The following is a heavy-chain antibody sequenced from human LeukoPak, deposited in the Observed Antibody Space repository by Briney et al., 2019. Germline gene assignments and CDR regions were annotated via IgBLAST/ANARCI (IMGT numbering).Heavy chain of an antibody. Sequence: GGSLRLSCAASGFSFDDYAMHWVRQAPGKGLEWVSGISWNSGSIDYADSVKGRFTISRDNAKNSLYLQMNSLRAEDTALYYCARTGARLPGGAFDIWGQGTMVTVSS. J-gene: IGHJ3*02. V-gene: IGHV3-9*01. D-gene: IGHD5-18*01. CDR3: ARTGARLPGGAFDI. CDR2: ISWNSGSI. CDR1: GFSFDDYA.